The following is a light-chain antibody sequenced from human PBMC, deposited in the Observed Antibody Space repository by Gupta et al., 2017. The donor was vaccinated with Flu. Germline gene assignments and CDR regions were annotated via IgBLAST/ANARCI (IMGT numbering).Light chain of an antibody. V-gene: IGLV2-11*01. CDR1: SSDVGGDNS. J-gene: IGLJ3*02. CDR3: CSFAGIHTVWV. Sequence: VNSSCTGTSSDVGGDNSVSWYQQQPGKAPKLMIFDVTERPSGVPDRFSGSKSGNTASLTISGLQAEDEADYYCCSFAGIHTVWVLGGGTKLTVL. CDR2: DVT.